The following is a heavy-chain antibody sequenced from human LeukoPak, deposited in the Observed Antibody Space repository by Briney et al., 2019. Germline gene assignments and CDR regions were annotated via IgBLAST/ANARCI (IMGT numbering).Heavy chain of an antibody. D-gene: IGHD3-22*01. CDR3: TREGYDGSGYYLDY. Sequence: SETLSLTCTVSGGSIGSSSYYWGWIRQPPGKGLEWLGYIHSSGSTNYNPSLKSRVTILVDTSKNQFSLKLTSVTAADTAVYYCTREGYDGSGYYLDYWSQGILVTVSS. V-gene: IGHV4-61*01. CDR1: GGSIGSSSYY. J-gene: IGHJ4*02. CDR2: IHSSGST.